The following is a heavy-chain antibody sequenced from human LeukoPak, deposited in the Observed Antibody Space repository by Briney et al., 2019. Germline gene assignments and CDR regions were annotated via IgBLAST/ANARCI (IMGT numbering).Heavy chain of an antibody. CDR3: ARHPGVYFDY. V-gene: IGHV4-39*01. J-gene: IGHJ4*02. Sequence: SETLSLTCTVSGGSISSSSYYWGWIRQPPGKGREWIGSIYYSGSTYYHPSLKSRVTISVDTSKNQFSLKLSSVTAADTAVYYCARHPGVYFDYWGQGTLVTVSS. CDR1: GGSISSSSYY. CDR2: IYYSGST.